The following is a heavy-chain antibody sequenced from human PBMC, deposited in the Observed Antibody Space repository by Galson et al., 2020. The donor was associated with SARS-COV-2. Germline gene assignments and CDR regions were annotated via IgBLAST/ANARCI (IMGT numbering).Heavy chain of an antibody. CDR1: GFTFSSYG. CDR3: ASEVVAGTVDY. D-gene: IGHD6-19*01. J-gene: IGHJ4*02. CDR2: IWYDGSNK. Sequence: QLGESLKISCAASGFTFSSYGMHWVRQAPGKGLEWVAVIWYDGSNKYYADSVKGRFTISRDNSKNTLYLQMNSLRAEDTAVYYCASEVVAGTVDYWGQGTLVTVSS. V-gene: IGHV3-33*01.